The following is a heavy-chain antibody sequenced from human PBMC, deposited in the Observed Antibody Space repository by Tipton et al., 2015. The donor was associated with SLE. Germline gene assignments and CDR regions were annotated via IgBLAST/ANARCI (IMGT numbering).Heavy chain of an antibody. V-gene: IGHV3-48*03. D-gene: IGHD3-10*01. Sequence: SLRLSRAASGFTFSSYEMNWVRQAPGKGLEWVSYISSSGSTIYYADSVKGRFTISRDNAKNSLYLQMNSLRAEDTAVYYCARLLREYYYGLHNFDYWGQGTLVTVSS. CDR3: ARLLREYYYGLHNFDY. CDR1: GFTFSSYE. J-gene: IGHJ4*02. CDR2: ISSSGSTI.